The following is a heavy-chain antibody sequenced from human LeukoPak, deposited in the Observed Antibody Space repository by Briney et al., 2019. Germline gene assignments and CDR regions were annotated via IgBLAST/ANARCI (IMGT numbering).Heavy chain of an antibody. CDR3: ARWIGALVDWYFDL. CDR2: IYYSGST. CDR1: GGSISSYY. D-gene: IGHD3-10*01. Sequence: SETLSLTCTVSGGSISSYYWSWIRQPPGKGLEWIGYIYYSGSTNYNPSLKSRVTISVDTSKNQFSLKLSSVTAADTAVYYCARWIGALVDWYFDLWGRGTLVTVSS. V-gene: IGHV4-59*12. J-gene: IGHJ2*01.